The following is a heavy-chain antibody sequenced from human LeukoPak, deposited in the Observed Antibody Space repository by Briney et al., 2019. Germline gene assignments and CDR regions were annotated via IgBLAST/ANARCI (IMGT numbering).Heavy chain of an antibody. D-gene: IGHD3-10*01. CDR1: GFTFSSYA. J-gene: IGHJ4*02. CDR3: ARDKSPTYYYATFDY. CDR2: ISYDGSNN. V-gene: IGHV3-30-3*01. Sequence: PGGSLRLSCAASGFTFSSYAMHWVRQAPGKGLEWVAVISYDGSNNYYADSVKGRFTISRDNSKNTLYLQMNSLRAEDTAVYYCARDKSPTYYYATFDYWGQGTLVTVSS.